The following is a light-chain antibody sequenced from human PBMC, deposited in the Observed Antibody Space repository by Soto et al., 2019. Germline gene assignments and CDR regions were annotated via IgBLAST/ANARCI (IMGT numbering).Light chain of an antibody. CDR2: DNT. V-gene: IGLV1-40*01. CDR1: NSNLRAGFV. CDR3: QSYDTSLGGEVV. Sequence: QSVLSQPPSVSGAPGQRVTIYCTGSNSNLRAGFVLHWYQQLPGTVPRLLIYDNTNRPSGVPDRFSGSKSGTSASLAITGLQAEDEADYFCQSYDTSLGGEVVFGGGTKLTVL. J-gene: IGLJ2*01.